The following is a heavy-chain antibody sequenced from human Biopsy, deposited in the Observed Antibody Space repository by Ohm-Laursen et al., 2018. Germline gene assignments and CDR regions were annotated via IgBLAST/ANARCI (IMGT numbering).Heavy chain of an antibody. CDR3: ATELLPPGVGGPWLDS. CDR1: EFTFSGYG. J-gene: IGHJ5*01. CDR2: ISASSSYI. D-gene: IGHD3-10*01. V-gene: IGHV3-21*06. Sequence: SLRLSCAASEFTFSGYGMNWVRQAPGEGLEWVSSISASSSYIYYADSVKGRFTVSRDNTKNTLYLQMNSLRAADTAIYFCATELLPPGVGGPWLDSWGQGTPVTVSS.